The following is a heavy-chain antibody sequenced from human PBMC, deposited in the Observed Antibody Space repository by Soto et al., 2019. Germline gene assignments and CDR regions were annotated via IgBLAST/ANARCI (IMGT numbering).Heavy chain of an antibody. CDR1: GGSFTGFY. J-gene: IGHJ6*02. V-gene: IGHV4-34*01. CDR2: INHGGTA. CDR3: ASSSFLRSGALFHGLDV. Sequence: SETLSLTCAVHGGSFTGFYWDWVRQPPGKGLEWIGEINHGGTANYNPSLKSRVSISVDMSKSQFSLKLTSVTADDTVLYFCASSSFLRSGALFHGLDVWGQGTTVTVSS. D-gene: IGHD3-10*01.